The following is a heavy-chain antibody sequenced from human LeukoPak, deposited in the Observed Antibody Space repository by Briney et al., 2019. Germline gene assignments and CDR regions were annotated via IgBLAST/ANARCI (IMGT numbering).Heavy chain of an antibody. CDR3: ARVGRGDHTWGSYYCDH. V-gene: IGHV4-59*01. CDR2: ISSSGTT. CDR1: GDSLSNYH. D-gene: IGHD3-16*01. J-gene: IGHJ4*02. Sequence: SETLSLTCTVSGDSLSNYHWSWLRQPPGKGLEWVGYISSSGTTSYNPSRKSRLPISVDTSKNQFSLKLNAVAAADTAVYYCARVGRGDHTWGSYYCDHWGQGTLVSVSS.